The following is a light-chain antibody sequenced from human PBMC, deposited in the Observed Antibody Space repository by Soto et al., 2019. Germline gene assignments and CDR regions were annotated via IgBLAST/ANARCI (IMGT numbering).Light chain of an antibody. V-gene: IGKV2-30*01. Sequence: DVVLTQSPLALPVTLGQPASISCRSSQTLVYSDGNTYLNWLQQRPGQSPRRLIDRVSNRDSGVPDRFGGGASGTYFSLTSSRVEAEDVGIYYCMQGTPWPPITFGPGTKVDSK. CDR2: RVS. CDR1: QTLVYSDGNTY. CDR3: MQGTPWPPIT. J-gene: IGKJ3*01.